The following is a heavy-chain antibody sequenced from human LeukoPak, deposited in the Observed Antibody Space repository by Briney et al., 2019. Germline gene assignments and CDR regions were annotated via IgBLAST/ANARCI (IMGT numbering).Heavy chain of an antibody. CDR3: VKAYGLYNGAFAS. V-gene: IGHV3-23*01. Sequence: GGSLRLSCAASGFTFCSHTMGWVPQAPGNGLGWGPSIIGRATNTSYADAVEGRLTIPRDNSKSTLHVEMNGLRAENTADYKCVKAYGLYNGAFASWRQARTVTAYS. CDR2: IIGRATNT. CDR1: GFTFCSHT. J-gene: IGHJ3*02. D-gene: IGHD1-26*01.